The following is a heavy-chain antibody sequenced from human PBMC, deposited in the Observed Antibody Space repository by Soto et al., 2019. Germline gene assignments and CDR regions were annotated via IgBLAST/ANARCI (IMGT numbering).Heavy chain of an antibody. V-gene: IGHV4-59*01. CDR3: ARISSRYYYYYGMDV. CDR2: IYYSGST. CDR1: GGSISSYY. J-gene: IGHJ6*02. D-gene: IGHD6-6*01. Sequence: PSETLSLTCTVSGGSISSYYWSWIRQPPGKGPEWIGYIYYSGSTNYNPSLKSRVTISVDTSKNQFSLKLSSVTAADTAVYYCARISSRYYYYYGMDVWGQGTTVTVS.